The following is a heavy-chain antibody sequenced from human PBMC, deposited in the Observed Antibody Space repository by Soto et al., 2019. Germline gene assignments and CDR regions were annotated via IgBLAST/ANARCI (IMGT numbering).Heavy chain of an antibody. J-gene: IGHJ4*02. Sequence: EVQLLESGGGLVQPGVSLRRSCAASGFTFSSYTMSWVRQGPGKGLEWVSGISSSGGSTVYADSVKGRFTISRDNFKNTLYLQMNSLRAEDTAVYYCAKGWGDYWGQGTPVTVSS. V-gene: IGHV3-23*01. CDR1: GFTFSSYT. CDR2: ISSSGGST. CDR3: AKGWGDY. D-gene: IGHD7-27*01.